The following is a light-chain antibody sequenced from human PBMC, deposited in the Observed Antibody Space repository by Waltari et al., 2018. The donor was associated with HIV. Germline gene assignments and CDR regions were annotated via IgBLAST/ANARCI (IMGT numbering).Light chain of an antibody. V-gene: IGKV2-28*01. J-gene: IGKJ4*01. Sequence: DIVMTQSPLSLPVTPGEPVSISCRSSQSLLLQNNGYNYVDWYLQKPGQSPQLLIYLGSNRASGVPDRFSGSGSGTDFTLKISRVEAEDVGVYYCMQALQSPISFGGGTKVEIK. CDR3: MQALQSPIS. CDR1: QSLLLQNNGYNY. CDR2: LGS.